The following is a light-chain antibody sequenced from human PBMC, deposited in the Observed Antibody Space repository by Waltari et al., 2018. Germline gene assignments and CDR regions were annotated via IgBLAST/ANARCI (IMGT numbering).Light chain of an antibody. J-gene: IGLJ2*01. CDR1: GSDVGGYDY. CDR3: SSYTSSGVV. Sequence: QSALTQPASVSGSPGQAIIISCTGTGSDVGGYDYVSWYQQYPGKAPRLLIYDVYNRSSGVSNGFSGSKSDNTASLTISGLQAEDESVYYCSSYTSSGVVFGGVTKLTVL. CDR2: DVY. V-gene: IGLV2-14*01.